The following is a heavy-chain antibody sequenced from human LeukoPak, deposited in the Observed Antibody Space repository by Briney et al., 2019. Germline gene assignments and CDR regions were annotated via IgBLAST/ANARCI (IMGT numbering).Heavy chain of an antibody. V-gene: IGHV6-1*01. CDR2: TYYRSKWYN. Sequence: SQTPSLTCAISGDSVSSNSAAWNWIRQSPSRGLEWLGRTYYRSKWYNDYAVSVKSRITINPDTSKNQFSLQLNSVTPEDTAVYYCARVGGPRYCSGGSCFQYYYYYGMDVWGQGTTVTVSS. CDR1: GDSVSSNSAA. D-gene: IGHD2-15*01. J-gene: IGHJ6*02. CDR3: ARVGGPRYCSGGSCFQYYYYYGMDV.